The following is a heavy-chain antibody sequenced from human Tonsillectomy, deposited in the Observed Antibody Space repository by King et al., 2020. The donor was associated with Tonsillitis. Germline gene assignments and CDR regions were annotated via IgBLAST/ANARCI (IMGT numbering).Heavy chain of an antibody. CDR1: GNSFTNYW. J-gene: IGHJ3*02. CDR3: ATTSPALCGGDCYWPNNDAFDI. Sequence: VQLVESGAEVKKPGESLKISCKASGNSFTNYWIGWVRQMPGKGLEWMGIIYPSDSETRYSPSFQGQVTFSADNSISIAYLQWGSLKASDTAMYYCATTSPALCGGDCYWPNNDAFDIWGQGTMVTVSS. CDR2: IYPSDSET. V-gene: IGHV5-51*01. D-gene: IGHD2-21*02.